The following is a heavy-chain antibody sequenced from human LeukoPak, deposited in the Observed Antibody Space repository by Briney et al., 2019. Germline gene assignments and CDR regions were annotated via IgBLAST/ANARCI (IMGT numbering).Heavy chain of an antibody. V-gene: IGHV1-24*01. CDR3: ARAGFWSGSTYNWFDP. CDR1: GYTLTELS. CDR2: FDPEDGET. Sequence: ASVKVSCKVSGYTLTELSMHWVRQAPGKGLEWMGGFDPEDGETIYAQKFQGRVTMTEDTSTDTAYMELSSLRSDDTAVYYCARAGFWSGSTYNWFDPWGQGTLVTVSS. J-gene: IGHJ5*02. D-gene: IGHD3-3*01.